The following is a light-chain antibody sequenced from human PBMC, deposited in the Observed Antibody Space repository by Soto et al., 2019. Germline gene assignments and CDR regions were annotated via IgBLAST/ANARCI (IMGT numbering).Light chain of an antibody. J-gene: IGLJ1*01. CDR3: CSYAGSDSYV. Sequence: QSALTQPASVSGSPGQSVTISCTGPRSDIGDSNFISWYQHSPGKAPRLLIYEVNNRPSGVSKRFSGCKAGNTASLTISGRLDDDEADNYCCSYAGSDSYVLGTGTKVTGL. CDR2: EVN. CDR1: RSDIGDSNF. V-gene: IGLV2-14*01.